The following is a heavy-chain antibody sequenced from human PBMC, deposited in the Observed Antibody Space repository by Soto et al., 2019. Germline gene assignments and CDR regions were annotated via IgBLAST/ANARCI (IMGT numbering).Heavy chain of an antibody. CDR2: IYYSGST. Sequence: SETLSLTCTVSGGSISSYYWSWIRQPPGKGLEWIGYIYYSGSTNYNPSLKSRVTISVDTSKNQFSLKLSSVTAADTAVYYCARETRDWFDPWGQGTLVTVSS. CDR3: ARETRDWFDP. CDR1: GGSISSYY. D-gene: IGHD3-10*01. V-gene: IGHV4-59*01. J-gene: IGHJ5*02.